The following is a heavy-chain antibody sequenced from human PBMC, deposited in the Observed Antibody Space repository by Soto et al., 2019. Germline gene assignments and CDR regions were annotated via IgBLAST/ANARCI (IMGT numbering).Heavy chain of an antibody. CDR1: GFTFSGSA. J-gene: IGHJ6*02. V-gene: IGHV3-73*01. CDR2: IRSKANSYAT. D-gene: IGHD6-19*01. Sequence: GGSLRLSCAASGFTFSGSAMHWVRQASGKGLEWVGRIRSKANSYATAYAASVKGRFTISRDDSKNTAYLQMNSLKTEDTAVYYCTLSWSPEVAGILKYYYYGMDVWGQGTTVTVSS. CDR3: TLSWSPEVAGILKYYYYGMDV.